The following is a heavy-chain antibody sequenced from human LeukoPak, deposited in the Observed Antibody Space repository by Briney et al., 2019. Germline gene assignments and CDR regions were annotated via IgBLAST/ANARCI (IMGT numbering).Heavy chain of an antibody. D-gene: IGHD1-26*01. Sequence: SETLSLTCAVYGGSFSGYYWSWIRQPPGKGLEWIGEINHSGSTNYNPSLKSRVTMSVDTSKNQFSLKLSSVTAADTAVYYCARDSSGSYYDDAFDIWGQGTMVTVSS. J-gene: IGHJ3*02. CDR1: GGSFSGYY. V-gene: IGHV4-34*01. CDR3: ARDSSGSYYDDAFDI. CDR2: INHSGST.